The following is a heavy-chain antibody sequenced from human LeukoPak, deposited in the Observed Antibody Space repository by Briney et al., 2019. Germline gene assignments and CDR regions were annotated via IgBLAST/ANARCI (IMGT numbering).Heavy chain of an antibody. J-gene: IGHJ4*02. CDR1: GFTFDDYA. Sequence: GGSLRLSCAASGFTFDDYAMHWVRQAPGKGLEWVSGISWNSGSIGYADSVKGRFTISRDNAKNFLYLQMNSLRAEDMALYYCAKDKAAYGDYVPYYFDYWGQGTLVTVSS. D-gene: IGHD4-17*01. V-gene: IGHV3-9*03. CDR2: ISWNSGSI. CDR3: AKDKAAYGDYVPYYFDY.